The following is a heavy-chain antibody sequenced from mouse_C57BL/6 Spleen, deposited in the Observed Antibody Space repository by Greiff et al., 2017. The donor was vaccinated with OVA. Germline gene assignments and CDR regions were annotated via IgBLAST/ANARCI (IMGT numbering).Heavy chain of an antibody. CDR1: GYTFTSYW. V-gene: IGHV1-69*01. J-gene: IGHJ3*01. Sequence: QVQLQQPGAELVMPGASVKLSCKASGYTFTSYWMHWVKQRPGQGLEWIGEIDPSDSYTNYNQKFKGKSTLTVDKSSSTAYMQLSSLTSVDSAVYYCARSYYYGSSPWFAYWGQGTLVTVSA. D-gene: IGHD1-1*01. CDR2: IDPSDSYT. CDR3: ARSYYYGSSPWFAY.